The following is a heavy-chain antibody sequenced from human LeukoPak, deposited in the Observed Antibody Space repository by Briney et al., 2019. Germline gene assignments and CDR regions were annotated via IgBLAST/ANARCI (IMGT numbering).Heavy chain of an antibody. CDR2: INPDSGGT. V-gene: IGHV1-2*02. CDR1: GYTFSGYY. Sequence: ASVKVSCKASGYTFSGYYMHWVRQAPGQRLEWMGGINPDSGGTNYAQKFQGRVTMTRDTSISTAYMELSRLRSDDTAMYYCARVVRGGSYYDGMDVWGQGTTVTVSS. D-gene: IGHD1-26*01. CDR3: ARVVRGGSYYDGMDV. J-gene: IGHJ6*02.